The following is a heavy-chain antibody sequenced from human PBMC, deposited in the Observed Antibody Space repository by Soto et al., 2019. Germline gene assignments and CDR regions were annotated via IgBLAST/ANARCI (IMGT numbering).Heavy chain of an antibody. J-gene: IGHJ4*02. CDR3: ARQEVSDFWSGYYTSGYFDY. CDR2: IYPGDSDT. CDR1: GYSFTSYW. Sequence: PGESLKISCKGSGYSFTSYWIGWVRQMAGKGLERMGIIYPGDSDTRYSPSFQGQVTISADKSISTAYLQWSSLKASDTAMYYCARQEVSDFWSGYYTSGYFDYWGQGTLVTVSS. D-gene: IGHD3-3*01. V-gene: IGHV5-51*01.